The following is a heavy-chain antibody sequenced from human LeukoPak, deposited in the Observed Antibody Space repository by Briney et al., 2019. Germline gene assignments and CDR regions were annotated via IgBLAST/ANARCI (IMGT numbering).Heavy chain of an antibody. CDR1: GFTFSSYA. CDR2: ISGSGGST. Sequence: GGSLRLSCAASGFTFSSYAMSWVRQAPGKGLEWVSTISGSGGSTYYAGSVKGRFTISRDNSKNTLYLQMNSLRAEDTAVYYCAKGIAAADRAFDYWGQGTLVTVSS. CDR3: AKGIAAADRAFDY. V-gene: IGHV3-23*01. D-gene: IGHD6-13*01. J-gene: IGHJ4*02.